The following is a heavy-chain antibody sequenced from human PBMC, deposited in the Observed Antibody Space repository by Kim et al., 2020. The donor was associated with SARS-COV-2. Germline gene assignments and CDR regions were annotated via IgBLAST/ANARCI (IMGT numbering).Heavy chain of an antibody. CDR1: GFTFDDYG. V-gene: IGHV3-20*01. Sequence: GGSLRLSCAASGFTFDDYGMSWVRQAPGKWLEWVSGINRNSDSTGYADSVKGRFTISRDNAKNSLFLQMNSPRAEDTALYHCVRGYAGGPFDLWGQGNL. J-gene: IGHJ4*02. CDR3: VRGYAGGPFDL. CDR2: INRNSDST. D-gene: IGHD3-16*01.